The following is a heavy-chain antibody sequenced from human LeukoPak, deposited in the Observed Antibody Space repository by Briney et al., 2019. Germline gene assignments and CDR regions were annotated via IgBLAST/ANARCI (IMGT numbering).Heavy chain of an antibody. Sequence: QPGGSLRLSCAASGFTFGRYWMSWVRQAPGKGLEWVANIKQDGSEKYYVDSVKGRFTISRDNAKNSLYLQMNSLRAGDTAVYYCARGGWLPDYWGQGTLSPSPQ. J-gene: IGHJ4*02. D-gene: IGHD3-22*01. CDR3: ARGGWLPDY. V-gene: IGHV3-7*01. CDR1: GFTFGRYW. CDR2: IKQDGSEK.